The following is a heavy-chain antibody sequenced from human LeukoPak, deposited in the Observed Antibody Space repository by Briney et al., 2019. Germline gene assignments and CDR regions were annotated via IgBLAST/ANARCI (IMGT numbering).Heavy chain of an antibody. D-gene: IGHD6-13*01. J-gene: IGHJ4*02. CDR3: ARDRFGMSATGTDFDY. CDR1: GGSISSSIYY. V-gene: IGHV4-39*07. Sequence: SETLSLTCTVSGGSISSSIYYWAWIRQPPGKGLEWIGSIYYTGNTYYSPSLKSRVTISVDTSKSHFSLKLSSVTTADTAVYYCARDRFGMSATGTDFDYWGQGILVTVSS. CDR2: IYYTGNT.